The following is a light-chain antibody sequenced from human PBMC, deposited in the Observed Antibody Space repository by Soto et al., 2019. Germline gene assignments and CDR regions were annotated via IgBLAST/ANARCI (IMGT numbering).Light chain of an antibody. Sequence: EVVMTQSPATLSVSPGETATLSCRASQSISSFLAWYQQRPGQAPRLLIYGASNRATGIPARFSGSGSGTDFTLTISSLEPEDFAVYYCQQHFNGPITFGQGTRLEIK. CDR3: QQHFNGPIT. CDR2: GAS. V-gene: IGKV3-11*01. CDR1: QSISSF. J-gene: IGKJ5*01.